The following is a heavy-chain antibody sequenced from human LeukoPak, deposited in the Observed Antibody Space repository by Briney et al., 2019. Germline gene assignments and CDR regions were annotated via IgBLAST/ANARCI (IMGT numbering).Heavy chain of an antibody. CDR2: IYHSGST. J-gene: IGHJ4*02. Sequence: PSETLSLTCTVSGYSISSGYFWGWIRQPPGKGLEWIGSIYHSGSTSYNPSLKSRLTISVDTSKNQFSLKLSSVTAADTAVYYCAVGVTASVWGQETLVTVSS. CDR3: AVGVTASV. V-gene: IGHV4-38-2*02. CDR1: GYSISSGYF. D-gene: IGHD2-21*02.